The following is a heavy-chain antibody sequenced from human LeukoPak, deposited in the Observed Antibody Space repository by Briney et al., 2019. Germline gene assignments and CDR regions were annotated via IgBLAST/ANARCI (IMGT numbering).Heavy chain of an antibody. J-gene: IGHJ3*02. D-gene: IGHD2-21*02. CDR1: GYIFTTYW. CDR2: IYPGDSDA. V-gene: IGHV5-51*01. CDR3: ARQGRIVVVTTTHDAFDI. Sequence: GESLQISCTGFGYIFTTYWIGWVRQMPGKGLEWMGIIYPGDSDARYSPSLQGQVTISVDKSISTAYLQWSSLKASDTAMYYCARQGRIVVVTTTHDAFDIWGQGTMVTVSS.